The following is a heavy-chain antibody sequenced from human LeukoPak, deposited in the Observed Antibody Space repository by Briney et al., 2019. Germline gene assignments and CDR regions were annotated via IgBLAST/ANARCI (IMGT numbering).Heavy chain of an antibody. CDR3: ARDMNPSTYYGSGSYKDAFDI. CDR2: ISSSSSYI. CDR1: GFTFSSYS. D-gene: IGHD3-10*01. V-gene: IGHV3-21*01. Sequence: NPGGSLRLSCAASGFTFSSYSMNWVRQAPGKGLEWVSSISSSSSYIYYADSVKGRFTISRDNAKNSLYLQMNSLRAEDTAVYYCARDMNPSTYYGSGSYKDAFDIWGQGTMVTVSS. J-gene: IGHJ3*02.